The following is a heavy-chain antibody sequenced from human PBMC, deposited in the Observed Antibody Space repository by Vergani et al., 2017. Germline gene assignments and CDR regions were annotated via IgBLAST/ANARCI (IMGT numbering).Heavy chain of an antibody. V-gene: IGHV4-39*07. J-gene: IGHJ5*02. CDR3: ARNSRDNGDGDYDGWFDP. Sequence: QLQLQESGPGLVKPSETLSLTCTVSGGSISSSSYYWGWIRQPPGKGLGWIGSIYYSGSTYYNPSLKSLVTISVDTSKNQFALKLGAVTAADTAVYYCARNSRDNGDGDYDGWFDPWGQGTLVTVSS. CDR2: IYYSGST. D-gene: IGHD4-17*01. CDR1: GGSISSSSYY.